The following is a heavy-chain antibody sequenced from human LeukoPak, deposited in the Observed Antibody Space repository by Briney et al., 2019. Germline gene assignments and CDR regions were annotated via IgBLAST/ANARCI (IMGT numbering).Heavy chain of an antibody. Sequence: GSLRLSCAASGFTFSNYGMSWIRQPPGKGLEWIGSIYYSGSTYYNPSLKSRVTISVDTSKNQFSLKLSSVTAAGTAVYYCARGLTDSDSSGYHALGYWGQGTLVTVSS. CDR1: GFTFSNYG. V-gene: IGHV4-39*07. CDR2: IYYSGST. J-gene: IGHJ4*02. CDR3: ARGLTDSDSSGYHALGY. D-gene: IGHD3-22*01.